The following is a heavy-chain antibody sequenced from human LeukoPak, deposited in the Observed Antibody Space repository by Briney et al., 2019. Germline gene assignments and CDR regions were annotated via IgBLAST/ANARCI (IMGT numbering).Heavy chain of an antibody. CDR3: TRDHRNYMFDY. Sequence: GGSLRLSCAASGFTFSTFAMNWVRQAPGKGLEWVASFGGSGGSIYYADSVKGRFTISRDTSKSTVFLQMNSLRVEDTAVYFCTRDHRNYMFDYWGQGILVTVSS. D-gene: IGHD5-24*01. J-gene: IGHJ4*02. V-gene: IGHV3-23*01. CDR2: FGGSGGSI. CDR1: GFTFSTFA.